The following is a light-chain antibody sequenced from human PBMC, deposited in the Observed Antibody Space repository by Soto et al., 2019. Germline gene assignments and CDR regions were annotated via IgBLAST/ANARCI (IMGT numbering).Light chain of an antibody. CDR1: SSNIGSNY. V-gene: IGLV1-47*01. Sequence: QSVLTQPPSASGTPGQRVTISCSGSSSNIGSNYLYWYQQFTGAAPKLLIYRNNQRPSGVPDRFSGSKSGTSASLAISGLRSEDEADYYCATWDDFSSGVVFGGGTLLTVL. CDR3: ATWDDFSSGVV. J-gene: IGLJ2*01. CDR2: RNN.